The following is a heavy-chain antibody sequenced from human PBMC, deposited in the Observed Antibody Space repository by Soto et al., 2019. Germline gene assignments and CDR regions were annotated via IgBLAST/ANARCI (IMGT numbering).Heavy chain of an antibody. D-gene: IGHD6-13*01. V-gene: IGHV3-23*01. CDR3: AKDRQQQLGRHYGMDV. CDR1: GFTFSSYA. Sequence: EVQLLESGGGLVQPGGSLRLSCAASGFTFSSYAMSWVRQAPGKGLEWVSAISGSGGSTYYADAVKGRFTISRDNSKNTLYLQMNSLRAEDTAVYYCAKDRQQQLGRHYGMDVWGQGTTATVSS. J-gene: IGHJ6*02. CDR2: ISGSGGST.